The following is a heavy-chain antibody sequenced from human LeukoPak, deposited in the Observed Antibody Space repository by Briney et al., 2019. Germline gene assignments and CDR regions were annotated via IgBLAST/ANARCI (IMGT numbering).Heavy chain of an antibody. CDR3: ARQTIPRYWNYFDY. CDR1: GYTFTSYA. V-gene: IGHV1-3*03. CDR2: INACNGNT. D-gene: IGHD2-8*02. J-gene: IGHJ4*02. Sequence: ASVKVSCKASGYTFTSYAMHWVRQAPGQRLEWMGWINACNGNTKYSQEFQGRVTITRDTSASTAYMELSSLRSEDMAVYYCARQTIPRYWNYFDYWGQGTLVTVSS.